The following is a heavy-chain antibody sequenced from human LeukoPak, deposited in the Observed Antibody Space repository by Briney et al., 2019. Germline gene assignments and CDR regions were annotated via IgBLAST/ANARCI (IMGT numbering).Heavy chain of an antibody. D-gene: IGHD3-10*01. J-gene: IGHJ4*02. CDR3: ARGRTMVRGVAHLDY. V-gene: IGHV4-39*01. Sequence: PPETLSLTCTVSGGSISSSSYYWGWIRQPPGKGLEWIGSIYYSGSTYYNPSLKSRVTISVDTSKNQFSLKLSSVTAADTAVYYCARGRTMVRGVAHLDYWGQGTLVTVSS. CDR2: IYYSGST. CDR1: GGSISSSSYY.